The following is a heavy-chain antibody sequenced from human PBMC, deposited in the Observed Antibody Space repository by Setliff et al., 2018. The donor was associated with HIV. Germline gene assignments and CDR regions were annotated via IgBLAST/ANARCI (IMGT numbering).Heavy chain of an antibody. J-gene: IGHJ4*02. Sequence: GGSLRLSCAASGFTFSSYGMHWVRQAPGKGLEWVGFIRTNARGGATEYAASVKGRFTISRDDSKSIAYLQMSSLKIEDTAVYYCTRSNWGSTPDFDYWGQGTMVTVSS. D-gene: IGHD7-27*01. V-gene: IGHV3-49*04. CDR2: IRTNARGGAT. CDR3: TRSNWGSTPDFDY. CDR1: GFTFSSYG.